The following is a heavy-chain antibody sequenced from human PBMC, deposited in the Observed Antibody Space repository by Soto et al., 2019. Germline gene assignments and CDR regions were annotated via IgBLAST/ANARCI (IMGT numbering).Heavy chain of an antibody. CDR1: GFTFSSYS. CDR2: ISSSSSTI. D-gene: IGHD4-4*01. Sequence: PGGSLRLSCAASGFTFSSYSMNWVRQAPGKGLEWVSYISSSSSTIYYADSVKGRFTISRDNAKNPLYLQMNSLRAEDTAVYYCARDRFFPDYSNHLGRAFDIWGQGTMVTVSS. J-gene: IGHJ3*02. CDR3: ARDRFFPDYSNHLGRAFDI. V-gene: IGHV3-48*01.